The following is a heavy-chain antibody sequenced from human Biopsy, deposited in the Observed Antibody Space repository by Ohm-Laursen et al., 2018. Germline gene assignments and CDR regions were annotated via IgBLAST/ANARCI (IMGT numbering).Heavy chain of an antibody. CDR1: GGSLSSYY. D-gene: IGHD3-22*01. J-gene: IGHJ3*02. CDR2: IYSSGST. V-gene: IGHV4-4*07. CDR3: SRWTPEYDSSRYYLDAFDI. Sequence: TLSLTCTVSGGSLSSYYWSWIRQPAGKGLEWIGRIYSSGSTNYNPSLKSRVTLSMDTSKRQFSLKLSFVTAADTAVYYCSRWTPEYDSSRYYLDAFDIWGQGTKVTVSS.